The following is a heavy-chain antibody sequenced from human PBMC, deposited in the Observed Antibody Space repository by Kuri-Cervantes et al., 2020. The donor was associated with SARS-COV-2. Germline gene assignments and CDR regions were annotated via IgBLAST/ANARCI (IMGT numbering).Heavy chain of an antibody. Sequence: GSLRLSCAVYGGSFSGYYWSWIRQPPGKGLEWIGEINHSGSTNYNPSLKSRVTIPVDTSKNQFSLKLSSVTAADTAVYYCARGRIGYSSGWSYWYFDLWGRGTLVTVSS. D-gene: IGHD6-19*01. CDR2: INHSGST. CDR3: ARGRIGYSSGWSYWYFDL. J-gene: IGHJ2*01. CDR1: GGSFSGYY. V-gene: IGHV4-34*01.